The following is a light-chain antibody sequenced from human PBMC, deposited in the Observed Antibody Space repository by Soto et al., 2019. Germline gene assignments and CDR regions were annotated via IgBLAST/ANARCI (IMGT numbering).Light chain of an antibody. Sequence: EIVMTQSPATLSVSPGERATLSCRASQSVSSNLAWYQQKPGQAPRLLIFGASTRATGIPARFSGSGAGTEFTLNISSLQSEEFAVYYCQKYNNWGTVDQGTKVDIK. CDR3: QKYNNWGT. J-gene: IGKJ1*01. V-gene: IGKV3-15*01. CDR1: QSVSSN. CDR2: GAS.